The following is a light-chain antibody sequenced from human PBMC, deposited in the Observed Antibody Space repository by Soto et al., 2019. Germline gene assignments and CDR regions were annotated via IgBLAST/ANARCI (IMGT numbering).Light chain of an antibody. CDR2: DVN. CDR1: SSDVGSYDY. J-gene: IGLJ1*01. Sequence: XSVLTQTASVSGSPGQSITFSCTGTSSDVGSYDYVSWHQQHPGKAPKLIIYDVNNRPSGVPSRFSGSKSGNTASLIISGLQTEDEADYYCCAYSTSGTHVFGTGTKVTVL. CDR3: CAYSTSGTHV. V-gene: IGLV2-14*03.